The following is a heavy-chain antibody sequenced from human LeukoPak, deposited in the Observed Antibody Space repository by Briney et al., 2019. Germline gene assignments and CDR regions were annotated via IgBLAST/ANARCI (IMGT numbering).Heavy chain of an antibody. CDR1: GGSFSGYY. Sequence: SETLSLXCAVYGGSFSGYYWSWIRQPPGKGLEWIGEINHSGSTNYNPSLKSRVTISVDTSKNQFSLKLSSVTAADTAVHYCARNLRLPRGYRKYYSYYMDVWGKGTTVTVSS. V-gene: IGHV4-34*01. J-gene: IGHJ6*03. CDR3: ARNLRLPRGYRKYYSYYMDV. CDR2: INHSGST. D-gene: IGHD3-10*01.